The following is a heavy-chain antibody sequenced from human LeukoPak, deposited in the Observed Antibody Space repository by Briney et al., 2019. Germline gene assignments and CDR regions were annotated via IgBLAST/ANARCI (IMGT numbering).Heavy chain of an antibody. V-gene: IGHV4-59*01. CDR2: IFYSGST. J-gene: IGHJ4*02. Sequence: SETLSVTCTVSCGSISSFYWSWIRQPPGKGLEWIGDIFYSGSTYYNHSLKSRVTISVDTSKNQFSLKLSSVTAADTAVYYCARVVNYDSSGYYHYYFDYWGQGTLVTVSS. CDR3: ARVVNYDSSGYYHYYFDY. D-gene: IGHD3-22*01. CDR1: CGSISSFY.